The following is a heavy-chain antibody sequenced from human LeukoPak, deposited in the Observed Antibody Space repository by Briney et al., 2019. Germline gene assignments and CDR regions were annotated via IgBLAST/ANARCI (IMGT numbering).Heavy chain of an antibody. CDR3: AKDQGYDYVWGSYRYIGGDY. CDR1: GLTFSNYA. Sequence: PGGSLRLSCAASGLTFSNYAMSWVRQAPGRGLEWVSGISGSGGSTYYADSVKGRFTISRDNSKNTLYLQMNSLRAEDTAVYYCAKDQGYDYVWGSYRYIGGDYWGQGTLVTVSS. D-gene: IGHD3-16*02. V-gene: IGHV3-23*01. J-gene: IGHJ4*02. CDR2: ISGSGGST.